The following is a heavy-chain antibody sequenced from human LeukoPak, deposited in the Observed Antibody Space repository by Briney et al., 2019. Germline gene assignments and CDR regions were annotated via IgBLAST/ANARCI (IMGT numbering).Heavy chain of an antibody. CDR3: ARGLEDYYDSSGYYFDY. V-gene: IGHV4-34*01. CDR2: INHSGST. D-gene: IGHD3-22*01. Sequence: SETLSVTCAVYGGSFSGYYWSWIRQPPGNGLEWIGEINHSGSTNYNPSLKSRVTISVDTSKNQFSLKLSSVTAADTAVYYCARGLEDYYDSSGYYFDYWGQGTLVTVSS. CDR1: GGSFSGYY. J-gene: IGHJ4*02.